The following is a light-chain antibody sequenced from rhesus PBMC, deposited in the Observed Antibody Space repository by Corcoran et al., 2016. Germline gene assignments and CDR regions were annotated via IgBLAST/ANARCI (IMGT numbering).Light chain of an antibody. J-gene: IGKJ4*01. V-gene: IGKV3-31*02. CDR2: GAS. Sequence: EIVMTQSPATLSLSPGETATISCRTSQSVSSKLAWYQPKPGQAPRLLIYGASSRATGIPDRFSGSGSGTDFTLTISSLEPEDFAVYYCQQYSNWPLTFGGGTKVEIK. CDR3: QQYSNWPLT. CDR1: QSVSSK.